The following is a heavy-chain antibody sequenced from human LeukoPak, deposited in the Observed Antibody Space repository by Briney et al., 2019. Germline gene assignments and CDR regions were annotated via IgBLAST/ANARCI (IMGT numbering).Heavy chain of an antibody. J-gene: IGHJ3*02. V-gene: IGHV4-39*01. CDR1: GGSISSSSYY. Sequence: SETLSLTCTVSGGSISSSSYYWGWIRQPPGKGLVWIGSIYYSGSTYYNPSLKSRVTISVDTSKNQFSLKLSSVTAADTAVYYCARHAGSYWASAFDIWGQGTMVTVSS. CDR3: ARHAGSYWASAFDI. D-gene: IGHD1-26*01. CDR2: IYYSGST.